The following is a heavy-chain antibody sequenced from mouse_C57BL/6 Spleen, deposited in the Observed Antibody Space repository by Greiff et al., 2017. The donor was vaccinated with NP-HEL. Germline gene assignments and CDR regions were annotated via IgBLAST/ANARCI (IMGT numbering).Heavy chain of an antibody. D-gene: IGHD4-1*01. Sequence: VKLMESGPELVKPGASVKLSCKASGYTFTSYDINWVKQRPGQGLEWIGWIYPRDGSTKYNEKFKGKATLTVDTSSSTAYMELHSLTSEDSAVYFCANWDGFAYWGQGTLVTVSA. V-gene: IGHV1-85*01. J-gene: IGHJ3*01. CDR1: GYTFTSYD. CDR2: IYPRDGST. CDR3: ANWDGFAY.